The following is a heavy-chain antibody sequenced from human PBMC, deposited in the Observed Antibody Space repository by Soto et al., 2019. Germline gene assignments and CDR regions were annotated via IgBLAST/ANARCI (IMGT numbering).Heavy chain of an antibody. CDR1: GFTFTRYS. V-gene: IGHV3-21*06. CDR3: ARESEDRTKNFDY. CDR2: ISSTTNYI. Sequence: PGGSLRLSCAAPGFTFTRYSKNWVRQHPGKGLEWVSSISSTTNYIYYGDSMKGRFTISRGNAKNSLYLEMNSLRAGDTEQYDCARESEDRTKNFDYWGQGTLVTGSS. J-gene: IGHJ4*02.